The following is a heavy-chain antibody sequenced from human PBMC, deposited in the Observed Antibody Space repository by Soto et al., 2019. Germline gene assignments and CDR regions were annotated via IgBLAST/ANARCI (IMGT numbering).Heavy chain of an antibody. D-gene: IGHD6-19*01. CDR3: ARDYSSGWYGAVY. J-gene: IGHJ4*02. CDR2: IWYDGSNK. V-gene: IGHV3-33*01. CDR1: GFTFSNYA. Sequence: QVQLVESGGGVVQPGRSLRLSCAASGFTFSNYAMHWVRQAPGKGLEWVAVIWYDGSNKYYADSEKGRFTISRDNSKNTLYLQMNSLSAEDTAVYYCARDYSSGWYGAVYWGQGTLVTVSS.